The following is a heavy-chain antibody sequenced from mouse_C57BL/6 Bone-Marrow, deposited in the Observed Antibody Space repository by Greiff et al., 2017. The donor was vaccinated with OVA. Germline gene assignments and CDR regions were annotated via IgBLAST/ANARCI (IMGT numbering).Heavy chain of an antibody. Sequence: VKLMESGPGLVQPSQSLSITCTVSGFSLTSYGVHWVRQSPGKGLEWLGVIWRGGSTDYNAAFMSRLSITKDNSKSQVFFKMNSLQADDTAIYYCAKNGYYGSSLYWYFDVWGTGTTVTVSS. CDR2: IWRGGST. D-gene: IGHD1-1*01. CDR1: GFSLTSYG. CDR3: AKNGYYGSSLYWYFDV. V-gene: IGHV2-5*01. J-gene: IGHJ1*03.